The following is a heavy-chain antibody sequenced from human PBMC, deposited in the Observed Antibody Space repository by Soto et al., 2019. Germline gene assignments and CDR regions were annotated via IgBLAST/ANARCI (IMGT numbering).Heavy chain of an antibody. CDR3: VTGWADY. Sequence: PGGSLRLSCVVSEFTFSSSWMHWVRQGPGKGLVWVSRINSDGSYINYADSVKGRFTTSRDNAKNMLYLQMNSLRAEDTALYYCVTGWADYWGQGALVTSPQ. D-gene: IGHD1-26*01. CDR2: INSDGSYI. J-gene: IGHJ4*02. CDR1: EFTFSSSW. V-gene: IGHV3-74*01.